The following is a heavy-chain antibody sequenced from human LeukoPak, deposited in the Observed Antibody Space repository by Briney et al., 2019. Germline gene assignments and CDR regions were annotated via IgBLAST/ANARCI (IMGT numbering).Heavy chain of an antibody. Sequence: ASVTVSCKASGYTFTGYYMHWVRQAPGQGLEWMGWINPNSGGTNYAQKLQGRVTMTTDTSTSTAYMELRSLRSDDTAVYYCARDPKITFGGVSGDFDPWGQGTLVTVSS. J-gene: IGHJ5*02. D-gene: IGHD3-16*01. V-gene: IGHV1-2*02. CDR3: ARDPKITFGGVSGDFDP. CDR1: GYTFTGYY. CDR2: INPNSGGT.